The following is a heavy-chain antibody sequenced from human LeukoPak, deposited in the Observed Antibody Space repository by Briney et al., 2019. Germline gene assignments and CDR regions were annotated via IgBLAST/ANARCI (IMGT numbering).Heavy chain of an antibody. V-gene: IGHV4-34*01. Sequence: SETLSLTCAVYGGSFSGYYWSWLRQPPGKGLEWIGEINHSGSTNYNPSLKSRVTISVDTSKNQFSLKLSSVTAADTAVYYCARHPLQQLVSDYWGQGTLVTVSS. CDR3: ARHPLQQLVSDY. J-gene: IGHJ4*02. D-gene: IGHD6-13*01. CDR2: INHSGST. CDR1: GGSFSGYY.